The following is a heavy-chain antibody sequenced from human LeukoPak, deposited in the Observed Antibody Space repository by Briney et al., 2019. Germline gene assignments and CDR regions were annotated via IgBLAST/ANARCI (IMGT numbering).Heavy chain of an antibody. Sequence: PSETLSLTCAVYIGTFSDHYWTWIRQAPGKGLEWIGEINHSGGTTYNPSLKSRVTISVDTSKNQFFLKVNSVTAADTAVYYCARRSRNSGSYDGPSGLDYWGQGNLVTVSS. V-gene: IGHV4-34*01. CDR2: INHSGGT. D-gene: IGHD1-26*01. CDR1: IGTFSDHY. J-gene: IGHJ4*02. CDR3: ARRSRNSGSYDGPSGLDY.